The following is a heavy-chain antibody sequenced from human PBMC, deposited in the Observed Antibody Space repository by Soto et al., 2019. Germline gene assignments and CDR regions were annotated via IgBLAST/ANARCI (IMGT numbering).Heavy chain of an antibody. V-gene: IGHV3-30-3*01. J-gene: IGHJ3*02. Sequence: GGSLRLSCAASGFTFSSYAMHWVRQAPGKGLEWVAVISYDGSNKYYADSVKGRFTISRDNSKNTLYLQMNSLRAEDTAVYYCARDLGLGEEFGAFDIWGQGTMVTVSS. CDR3: ARDLGLGEEFGAFDI. D-gene: IGHD3-9*01. CDR2: ISYDGSNK. CDR1: GFTFSSYA.